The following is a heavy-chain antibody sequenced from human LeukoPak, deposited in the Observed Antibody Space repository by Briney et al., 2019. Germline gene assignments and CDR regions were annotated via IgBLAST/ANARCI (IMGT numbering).Heavy chain of an antibody. CDR2: IKYDESEK. V-gene: IGHV3-7*01. CDR1: EFIFNSFW. D-gene: IGHD3-22*01. J-gene: IGHJ6*02. CDR3: ARFYYDGSGPSAMDV. Sequence: GGSLRLSCEASEFIFNSFWMSWVRQAPGRGLEWVANIKYDESEKYYVDSVKGRFTISRDDTLYLQMNSLRVEDTAVYYCARFYYDGSGPSAMDVWGQGTTVTVSS.